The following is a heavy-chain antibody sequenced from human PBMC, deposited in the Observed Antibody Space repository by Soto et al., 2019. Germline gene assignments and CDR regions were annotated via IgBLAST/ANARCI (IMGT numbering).Heavy chain of an antibody. CDR2: ISAYNGNT. Sequence: QVQLVQSGAEVKKPGASVKVSCKASGYTFTSYGISWVRQAPGQGLEWMGWISAYNGNTKYAQKLQGRVSMTTDTDTSTAYLALRSLRSDHPAVYYCARDLGDQIVDYWGQGTLVTVSS. V-gene: IGHV1-18*01. CDR3: ARDLGDQIVDY. CDR1: GYTFTSYG. J-gene: IGHJ4*02. D-gene: IGHD1-26*01.